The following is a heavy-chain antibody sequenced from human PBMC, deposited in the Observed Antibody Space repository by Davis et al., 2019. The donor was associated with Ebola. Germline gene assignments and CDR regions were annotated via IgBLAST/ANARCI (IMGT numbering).Heavy chain of an antibody. Sequence: AASVKVSCKASGYSFTGYYLHWVRQAPGQGLEWMGRINPHSGGADFAQKFQGRVTVTRDTSTTTVYMDLSSLRSEDTALYYCTTPGGQDSGYDVFDIWGQGTMVTVSS. D-gene: IGHD5-12*01. CDR3: TTPGGQDSGYDVFDI. CDR2: INPHSGGA. V-gene: IGHV1-2*02. J-gene: IGHJ3*02. CDR1: GYSFTGYY.